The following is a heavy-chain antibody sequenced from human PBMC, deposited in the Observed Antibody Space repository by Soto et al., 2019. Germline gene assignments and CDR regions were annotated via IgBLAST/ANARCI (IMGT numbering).Heavy chain of an antibody. V-gene: IGHV3-72*01. CDR1: GFTFSDYY. J-gene: IGHJ4*02. Sequence: GGSLRLSCAASGFTFSDYYMDWVRQAPGKGLEWVGRTRNKANSYTTEYAASVKGRFTVSRDESKISLYLQMDSLKTEDTAVYYCARVDNISSHNLDYWGQGTLVTVSS. CDR3: ARVDNISSHNLDY. CDR2: TRNKANSYTT. D-gene: IGHD3-10*01.